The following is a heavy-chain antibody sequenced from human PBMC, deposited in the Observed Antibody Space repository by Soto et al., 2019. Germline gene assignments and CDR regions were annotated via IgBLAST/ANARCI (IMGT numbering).Heavy chain of an antibody. D-gene: IGHD1-1*01. CDR3: VRDGTKTLRDWFDP. Sequence: SETLSLTCTVSGGSISSYYWSWIRRSAGKGLEWIGRIYATGTTDYNPSLKSRVMMSVDTSKKQFSLKLRSVTAADTAVYYCVRDGTKTLRDWFDPWGQGISVTVSS. J-gene: IGHJ5*02. V-gene: IGHV4-4*07. CDR2: IYATGTT. CDR1: GGSISSYY.